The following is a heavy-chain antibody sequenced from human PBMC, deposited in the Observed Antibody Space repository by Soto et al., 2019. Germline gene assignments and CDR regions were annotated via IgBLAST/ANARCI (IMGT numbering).Heavy chain of an antibody. CDR2: INADTGNT. V-gene: IGHV1-3*01. J-gene: IGHJ5*02. CDR1: GYTFTHYA. D-gene: IGHD1-26*01. CDR3: ARGRPVGEALRWFGP. Sequence: ASVKVSCKASGYTFTHYAIHWVRQAPGQRPEWMGWINADTGNTRYSQEFQVRVSITRDTSASSVYLELTSLTSEDTAIYFCARGRPVGEALRWFGPWGQGTLVTVS.